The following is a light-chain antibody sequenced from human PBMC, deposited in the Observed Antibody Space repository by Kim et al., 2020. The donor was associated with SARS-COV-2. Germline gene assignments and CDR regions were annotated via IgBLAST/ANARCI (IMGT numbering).Light chain of an antibody. V-gene: IGKV1-27*01. Sequence: ASVDDSIHLTCRATQCINNSLAWFQQKPGKSPKVLIYAASTLHSGVPSRFSGSGSGTDFTLTISSLQPEDVATYYCQKYNAAPWTFGQGTKVDIK. CDR3: QKYNAAPWT. J-gene: IGKJ1*01. CDR1: QCINNS. CDR2: AAS.